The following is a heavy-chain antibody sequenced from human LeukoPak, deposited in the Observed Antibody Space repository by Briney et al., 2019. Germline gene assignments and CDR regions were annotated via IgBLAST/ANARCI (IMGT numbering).Heavy chain of an antibody. J-gene: IGHJ4*02. Sequence: GRSLRLSCAASGFTFDDYAMHWVRHIPGKGLEWVSSISWDSHSIAYADSVRGRFTMSRDNAKNSLYLQMNGLRPEDTALYYCAKGLYDSTGPFDYWGQGTLVTVSS. D-gene: IGHD3-22*01. CDR3: AKGLYDSTGPFDY. CDR2: ISWDSHSI. V-gene: IGHV3-9*01. CDR1: GFTFDDYA.